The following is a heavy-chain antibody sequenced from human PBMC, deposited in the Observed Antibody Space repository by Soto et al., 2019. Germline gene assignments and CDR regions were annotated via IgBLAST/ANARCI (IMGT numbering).Heavy chain of an antibody. Sequence: SETLSLTCAVYGGSFSGYYWSWIRQPPGKGLEWIGEINHSGSTNYNPSRKSRVTIPVDTSKNQFSLKLSSVTAADTAVYYCARLFSTFWHYFDSWGQGTLVTVSS. CDR2: INHSGST. J-gene: IGHJ4*02. V-gene: IGHV4-34*01. CDR1: GGSFSGYY. CDR3: ARLFSTFWHYFDS.